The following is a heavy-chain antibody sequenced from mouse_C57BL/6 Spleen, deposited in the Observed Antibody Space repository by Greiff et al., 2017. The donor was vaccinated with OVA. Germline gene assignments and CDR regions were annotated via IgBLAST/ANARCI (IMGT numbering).Heavy chain of an antibody. J-gene: IGHJ3*01. V-gene: IGHV1-18*01. CDR3: ARSIYYGSSPFAY. CDR2: INPNNGGT. Sequence: EVKLMESGPELVKPGASVKIPCKASGYTFTDYNMDWVKQSHGTSLEWIGDINPNNGGTIYNQKFKGKATLTVDKSSSTAYMELRSLTSEDTAVYYCARSIYYGSSPFAYWGQGTLVTVSA. D-gene: IGHD1-1*01. CDR1: GYTFTDYN.